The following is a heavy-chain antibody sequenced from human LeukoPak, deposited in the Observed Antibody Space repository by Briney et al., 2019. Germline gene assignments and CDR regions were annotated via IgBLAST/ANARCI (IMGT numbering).Heavy chain of an antibody. D-gene: IGHD3-22*01. J-gene: IGHJ3*02. CDR2: ISYDGSNK. V-gene: IGHV3-30-3*01. Sequence: GGSLRLSCAASGFAFSSYAMHWVRQAPGKGLEWVAVISYDGSNKYYADSVKGRFTISRDNSKNTLYLQMNSLRAEDTAVYYCARGAYYDSSDPDAFDIWGQGTMVTVSS. CDR1: GFAFSSYA. CDR3: ARGAYYDSSDPDAFDI.